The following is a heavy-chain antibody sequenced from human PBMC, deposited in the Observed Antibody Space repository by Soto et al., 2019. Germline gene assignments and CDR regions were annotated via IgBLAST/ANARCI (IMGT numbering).Heavy chain of an antibody. CDR3: ARDIWGGSGGYYYYMDV. J-gene: IGHJ6*03. V-gene: IGHV3-64*01. D-gene: IGHD2-15*01. CDR2: ISSNGGST. Sequence: GGSLRLSCAASGFTFSSYAMHWVRQAPGKGLEHASAISSNGGSTYYANSVKGRFTISRDNSNNTLYLQMGSLRAEDMGVYYCARDIWGGSGGYYYYMDVWGKGTTVTVSS. CDR1: GFTFSSYA.